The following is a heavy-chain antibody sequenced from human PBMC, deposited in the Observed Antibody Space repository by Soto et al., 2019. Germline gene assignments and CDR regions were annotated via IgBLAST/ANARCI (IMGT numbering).Heavy chain of an antibody. D-gene: IGHD4-17*01. V-gene: IGHV3-30*18. CDR3: AKDDYGDQGGFDY. J-gene: IGHJ4*02. CDR1: GFTFSIYG. Sequence: QVQLVESGGDVVEPGRSLRLSCAASGFTFSIYGMHWVRKAPGKGLEWVAVISYDGSDKYYGDSVKGRFTISRDNSKNTLYLQMNSLRTEDTAIYYCAKDDYGDQGGFDYWGQGTLVSVSS. CDR2: ISYDGSDK.